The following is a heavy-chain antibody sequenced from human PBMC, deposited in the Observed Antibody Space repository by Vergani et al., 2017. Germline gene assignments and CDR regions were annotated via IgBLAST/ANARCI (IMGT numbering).Heavy chain of an antibody. CDR1: GFTLTRSA. CDR2: IVVGSGNT. J-gene: IGHJ3*02. Sequence: QMQLVQSGPEAKKPGTSVKVSCKASGFTLTRSAVQWVRQARGQRLEWIGWIVVGSGNTNYAQKFQERVTITRDMSTSTAYMELSSLRSEDTAVYYCAADNDFWSGHYAFDIWGQETMVTVSS. V-gene: IGHV1-58*01. CDR3: AADNDFWSGHYAFDI. D-gene: IGHD3-3*01.